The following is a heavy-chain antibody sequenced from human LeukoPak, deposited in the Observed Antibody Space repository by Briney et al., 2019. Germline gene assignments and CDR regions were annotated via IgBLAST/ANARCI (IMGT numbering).Heavy chain of an antibody. CDR2: ISSSGSTI. J-gene: IGHJ6*03. CDR1: GFTFSSYE. D-gene: IGHD2-15*01. Sequence: PGGSLRLSCAASGFTFSSYEMNWVREAPGKGLEWVSYISSSGSTIYYADAVKGRFTISRDNAKYSLFLQMNSLRAEDTAVYYCARVLRYCSGGNCYSGGLGYMDVWGKGTTVTISS. CDR3: ARVLRYCSGGNCYSGGLGYMDV. V-gene: IGHV3-48*03.